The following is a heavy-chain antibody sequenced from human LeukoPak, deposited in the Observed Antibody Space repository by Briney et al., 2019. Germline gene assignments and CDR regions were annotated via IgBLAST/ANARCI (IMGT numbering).Heavy chain of an antibody. CDR3: AREQTFGLEIIKSYFDY. V-gene: IGHV3-30*02. Sequence: GGSLRLSCAASGFAFSRHGIHWVRQAPGKGLEWVAFIPYDGSNKFYRDSVRGRFTISRDNAKNSLYLQMNSLRAEDTAMYYCAREQTFGLEIIKSYFDYWGQGTLVTVSS. CDR2: IPYDGSNK. J-gene: IGHJ4*02. D-gene: IGHD3-3*01. CDR1: GFAFSRHG.